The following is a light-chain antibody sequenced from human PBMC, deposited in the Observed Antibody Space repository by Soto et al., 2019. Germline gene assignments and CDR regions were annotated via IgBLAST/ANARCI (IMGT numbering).Light chain of an antibody. CDR3: QQYKTYPWT. Sequence: DIQMTQSPSTLSASLGDRVGITCRASQSVSNWLAWYQQKPGIAPNLLIYDASTLESGVPSRFSGSGSGTEFTLTISSLQPDDFATYYCQQYKTYPWTFXQGTKVDIK. J-gene: IGKJ1*01. CDR2: DAS. CDR1: QSVSNW. V-gene: IGKV1-5*01.